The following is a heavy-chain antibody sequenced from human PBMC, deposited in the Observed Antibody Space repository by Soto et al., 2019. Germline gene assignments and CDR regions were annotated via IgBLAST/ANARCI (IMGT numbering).Heavy chain of an antibody. J-gene: IGHJ4*02. D-gene: IGHD3-22*01. CDR1: GGTFSSYA. CDR3: ATQGITMIVVVNPQTPFDY. Sequence: ASVKVSCKASGGTFSSYAISWVRQAPGQGLEWMGGIIPIFGTANYAQKFQGRVTITADKSTSTAYMGLSSLRSEDTAVYYCATQGITMIVVVNPQTPFDYWGQGTQVTVSS. V-gene: IGHV1-69*06. CDR2: IIPIFGTA.